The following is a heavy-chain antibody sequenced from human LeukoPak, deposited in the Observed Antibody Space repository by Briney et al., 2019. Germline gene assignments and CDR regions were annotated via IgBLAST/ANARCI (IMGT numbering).Heavy chain of an antibody. J-gene: IGHJ4*02. CDR1: GASISSHY. CDR2: ISYSGST. D-gene: IGHD6-6*01. CDR3: ARAGGDISSSQDLDY. V-gene: IGHV4-59*11. Sequence: SETLSLTCTVSGASISSHYWSWIRQPPGKGLEWIGYISYSGSTNYNPSLKSRVTISVDTSKNQFSLKMSSVTAADTEVYYCARAGGDISSSQDLDYWGQGTLVTVSS.